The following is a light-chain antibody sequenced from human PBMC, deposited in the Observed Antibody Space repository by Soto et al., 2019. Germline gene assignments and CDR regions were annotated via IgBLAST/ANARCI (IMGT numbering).Light chain of an antibody. J-gene: IGLJ1*01. CDR1: SSDIATYNY. CDR2: EVS. V-gene: IGLV2-14*01. Sequence: QSVLTHPASVSGSPGQSITLSCTGTSSDIATYNYVSWYQQHPGKAPKLMIYEVSNRPSGVSRRFSGSKSGHTASLTISGLQAEDEADYYCSSYTTSNTLVFGTGTKVTV. CDR3: SSYTTSNTLV.